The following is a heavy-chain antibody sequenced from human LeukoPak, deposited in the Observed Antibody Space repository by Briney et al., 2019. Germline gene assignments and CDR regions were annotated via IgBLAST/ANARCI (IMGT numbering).Heavy chain of an antibody. CDR3: AGLGSGYLFDY. D-gene: IGHD3-3*01. Sequence: GRSLRLSCAASGFTFSNHDMHWVRQAPGKGLEWVAVIWYDGSNTYYADSLKGRFTISRDNSKNTLYLQMNSLRAEDTAVYYCAGLGSGYLFDYWGQGTLVTVSS. CDR2: IWYDGSNT. J-gene: IGHJ4*02. CDR1: GFTFSNHD. V-gene: IGHV3-33*01.